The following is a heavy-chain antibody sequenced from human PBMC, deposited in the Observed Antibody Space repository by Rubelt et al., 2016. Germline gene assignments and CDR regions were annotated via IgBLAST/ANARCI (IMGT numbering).Heavy chain of an antibody. CDR3: ARDLGEYSSGWYQLTTRYYFDY. V-gene: IGHV1-3*01. J-gene: IGHJ4*02. CDR1: GYTFTSYD. D-gene: IGHD6-19*01. Sequence: QVQLVQSGAEVKKPGASVKVSCKASGYTFTSYDINWVRQATGQGLEWMGWINAGNGNTKYSQKFQGRVTITRETSASTAYMELSSLRSEDTAVYYCARDLGEYSSGWYQLTTRYYFDYWGQGTLVTVSS. CDR2: INAGNGNT.